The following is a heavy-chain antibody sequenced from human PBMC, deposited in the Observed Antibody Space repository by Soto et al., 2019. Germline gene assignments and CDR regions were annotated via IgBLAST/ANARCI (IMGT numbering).Heavy chain of an antibody. Sequence: QVQLVQSGAEVKEPGSSVKVSCKASGGTFSTNTINWVRQAPGQGLEWMGRIIPRLGTVNYAQKFQGRVTIIADKSTTTVSLELSSLRYEDTAVYYCARAGGRSGDYSFDFDYWGQGTLVTVSP. CDR3: ARAGGRSGDYSFDFDY. CDR2: IIPRLGTV. D-gene: IGHD1-26*01. J-gene: IGHJ4*02. CDR1: GGTFSTNT. V-gene: IGHV1-69*08.